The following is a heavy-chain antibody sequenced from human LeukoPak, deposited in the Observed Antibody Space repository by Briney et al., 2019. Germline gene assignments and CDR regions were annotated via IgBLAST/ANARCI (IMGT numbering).Heavy chain of an antibody. Sequence: SETLSLTCTVSGGSISSSSYYWGWIRQPPGKGLEWIGSIYYSGSTYYNPSLKSRVTISVDTSKNQFSLKLSSVTAADTAVYYCGGPERRGAAAALDPWGQGTLVTVSS. J-gene: IGHJ5*02. CDR1: GGSISSSSYY. V-gene: IGHV4-39*01. CDR3: GGPERRGAAAALDP. D-gene: IGHD6-13*01. CDR2: IYYSGST.